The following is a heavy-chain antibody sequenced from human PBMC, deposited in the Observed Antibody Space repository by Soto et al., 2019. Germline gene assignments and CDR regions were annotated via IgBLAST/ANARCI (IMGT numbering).Heavy chain of an antibody. CDR2: ISDSGST. D-gene: IGHD3-9*01. J-gene: IGHJ6*02. CDR1: GITFRSHA. V-gene: IGHV3-23*01. CDR3: AKLPDVLRYFDWLPQTYYYYGTDV. Sequence: PGGSLRLSCEASGITFRSHAMSWVRQAPGRGLEWVSTISDSGSTYYTDSVKGRFTISRDNSKNTLYLQMNSLRAEDTAVYYCAKLPDVLRYFDWLPQTYYYYGTDVWGQGTTVTVSS.